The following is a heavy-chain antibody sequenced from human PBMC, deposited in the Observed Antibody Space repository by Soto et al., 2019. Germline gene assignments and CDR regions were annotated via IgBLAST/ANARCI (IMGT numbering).Heavy chain of an antibody. J-gene: IGHJ4*02. CDR2: IGSNGGSK. V-gene: IGHV3-64*01. CDR3: ATGRYYDSVDY. D-gene: IGHD1-26*01. Sequence: GESLKISCAASGFTFSSYAMHWVRQAPGKGLEYVSAIGSNGGSKYYANSVKGRFTISRDNSKNTLYLQMGSLRAEDMAVYYCATGRYYDSVDYWGQGTLVTVSS. CDR1: GFTFSSYA.